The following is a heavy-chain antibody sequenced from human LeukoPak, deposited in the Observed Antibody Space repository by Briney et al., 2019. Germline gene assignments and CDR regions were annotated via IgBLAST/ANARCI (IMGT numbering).Heavy chain of an antibody. CDR1: GFTFSDYY. CDR3: AKDNTAVVAAD. J-gene: IGHJ4*02. CDR2: ISSSGSTI. V-gene: IGHV3-11*01. D-gene: IGHD2-15*01. Sequence: GGSLRLSCAASGFTFSDYYMSWIRQAPGKGLEWVSYISSSGSTIYYADSVKGRFTISRDNAKNSLYLQMNSLRAEDTAVYYCAKDNTAVVAADWGQGTLVTVSS.